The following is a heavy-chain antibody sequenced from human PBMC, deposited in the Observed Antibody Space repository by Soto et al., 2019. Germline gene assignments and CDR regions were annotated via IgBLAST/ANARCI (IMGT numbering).Heavy chain of an antibody. V-gene: IGHV4-61*01. CDR1: GGSVSSGSYY. Sequence: PSETLSLTCTVSGGSVSSGSYYWSWIRQPPGKGLEWIGYIYYSGGTNYNPSLKSRVTISVDTSKNQFSLKLSSVTAADTAVYYCARDGRGEYCSGGSCYSVSWFDPWGQGTLVTVSS. J-gene: IGHJ5*02. CDR3: ARDGRGEYCSGGSCYSVSWFDP. D-gene: IGHD2-15*01. CDR2: IYYSGGT.